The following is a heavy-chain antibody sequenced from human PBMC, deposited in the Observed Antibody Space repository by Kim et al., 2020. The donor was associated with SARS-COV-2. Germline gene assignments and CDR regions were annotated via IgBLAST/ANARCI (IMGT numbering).Heavy chain of an antibody. D-gene: IGHD3-10*01. Sequence: GGSLRLSCAASGFTFSSYAMSWVRQAPGNGLEWVSAISGTGITTYYADSVKGRFTISRDNSKNTLSLQMNSLRAEDTAVYYCAKDQRFGEGNWGQGTLVT. CDR2: ISGTGITT. CDR3: AKDQRFGEGN. V-gene: IGHV3-23*01. J-gene: IGHJ4*02. CDR1: GFTFSSYA.